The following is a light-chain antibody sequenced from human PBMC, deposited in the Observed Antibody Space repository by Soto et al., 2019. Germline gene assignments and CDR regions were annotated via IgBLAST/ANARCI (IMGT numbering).Light chain of an antibody. J-gene: IGLJ2*01. CDR1: SSDFGGYNY. CDR2: EVS. CDR3: STYTHTCTLVV. V-gene: IGLV2-14*01. Sequence: QSVLTQPASVSGSPGQSITISCTGTSSDFGGYNYVSWYQQHPGKAPKLMIYEVSNRHSGVSNRFSGSKSGNTSSLTISGRQAEDEAEYYCSTYTHTCTLVVFGGGTQLPVL.